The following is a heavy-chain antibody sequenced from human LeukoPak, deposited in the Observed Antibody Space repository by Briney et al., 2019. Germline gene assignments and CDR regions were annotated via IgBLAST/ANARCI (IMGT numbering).Heavy chain of an antibody. Sequence: PGGSLRLSCAASVFTFSSYEMNWVRQAPGKGLEWVSYICSSGSTIYNAGSVNGRLTIYIDKEVNSLFLHINSLSAECRDVYFFPRDPYRSSCSYGMDVWGQGAAVTVSS. D-gene: IGHD6-13*01. J-gene: IGHJ6*02. CDR2: ICSSGSTI. V-gene: IGHV3-48*03. CDR1: VFTFSSYE. CDR3: PRDPYRSSCSYGMDV.